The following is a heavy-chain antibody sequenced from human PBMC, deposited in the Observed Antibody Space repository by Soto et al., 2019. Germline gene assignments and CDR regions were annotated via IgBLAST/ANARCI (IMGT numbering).Heavy chain of an antibody. Sequence: QLVQSRAEVKKPGASVKVSCKASGYTFSSQGISWVRQAPGQGLEWMGWISAYNGNTNYAQKFQGRVTLTTDTSPNTAYMELRSLRSDDTAVYSSAREQWRGAWIDPWGQGTLVTVSS. CDR1: GYTFSSQG. V-gene: IGHV1-18*01. D-gene: IGHD6-19*01. J-gene: IGHJ5*02. CDR3: AREQWRGAWIDP. CDR2: ISAYNGNT.